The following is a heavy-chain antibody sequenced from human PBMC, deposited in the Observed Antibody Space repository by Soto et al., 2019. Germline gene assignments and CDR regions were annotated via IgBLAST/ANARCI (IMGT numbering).Heavy chain of an antibody. CDR2: IYHSGNS. CDR3: AKRDPYIPEVPFDY. Sequence: PSETLSLTCAVSGGSISSSNWWSWVRQPPGRGLEWIGEIYHSGNSNYNPSLKSRVTLSVDKSKNQSSLNLTSVTAADTAVYYCAKRDPYIPEVPFDYRAQRTPVTVSS. J-gene: IGHJ4*02. D-gene: IGHD2-21*01. CDR1: GGSISSSNW. V-gene: IGHV4-4*02.